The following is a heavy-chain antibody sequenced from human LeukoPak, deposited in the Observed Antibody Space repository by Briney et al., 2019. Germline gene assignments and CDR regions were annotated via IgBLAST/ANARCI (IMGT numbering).Heavy chain of an antibody. CDR2: ISPSGDIT. Sequence: GGSLRLSCAGSGFSFSSHGMNWVRQAPGKGLEWVSGISPSGDITYYTDSVRGRFTISRDNFKNTLSLQVNSLRVEDTAVYYCARGGSYLSAFDIWGQGTMVTVSS. D-gene: IGHD1-26*01. CDR3: ARGGSYLSAFDI. V-gene: IGHV3-23*01. J-gene: IGHJ3*02. CDR1: GFSFSSHG.